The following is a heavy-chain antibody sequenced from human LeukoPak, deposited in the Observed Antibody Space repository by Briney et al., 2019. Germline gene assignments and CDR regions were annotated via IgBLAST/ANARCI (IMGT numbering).Heavy chain of an antibody. CDR3: AKGSSGYFFDL. D-gene: IGHD3-22*01. V-gene: IGHV3-74*01. Sequence: GGSLRLSCAASGLTFSNYWMYWVRQAPGKGLVWVSRINSDGSSINYADSVKGRFTISRDNAKNTVYLQMNSLRAEDTALYYCAKGSSGYFFDLWGQGTLVTVSS. J-gene: IGHJ4*02. CDR2: INSDGSSI. CDR1: GLTFSNYW.